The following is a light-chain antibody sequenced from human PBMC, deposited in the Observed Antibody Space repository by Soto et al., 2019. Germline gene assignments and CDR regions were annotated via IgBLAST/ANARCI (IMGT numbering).Light chain of an antibody. CDR3: SSYTSSSTLC. CDR1: SSDVGGYNY. CDR2: DVS. V-gene: IGLV2-14*01. J-gene: IGLJ1*01. Sequence: QSALTQPASVSGSPGQSITISSTGTSSDVGGYNYVSWYQQHPGKAPKLMIYDVSNRPSGVSNRFSGSKSGNTASLTISGLQAEDEADYYCSSYTSSSTLCFGTGTKLTVL.